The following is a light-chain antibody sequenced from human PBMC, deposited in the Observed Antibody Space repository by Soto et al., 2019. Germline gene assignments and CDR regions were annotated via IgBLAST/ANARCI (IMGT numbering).Light chain of an antibody. J-gene: IGKJ4*01. CDR1: QSISNY. CDR2: APS. CDR3: QQSYSTPQELT. V-gene: IGKV1-39*01. Sequence: DIQMTQSPSSLSASVGDRVTITCRASQSISNYLNWYQQKPGKAPKLLIYAPSSLQSGVPSRFSGSGSGTDFTLTISSLQPEDFATYYCQQSYSTPQELTFGGGTKVEI.